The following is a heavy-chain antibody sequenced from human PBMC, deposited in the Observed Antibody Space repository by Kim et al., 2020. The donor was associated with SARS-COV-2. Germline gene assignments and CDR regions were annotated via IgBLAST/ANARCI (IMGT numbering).Heavy chain of an antibody. Sequence: SRRCQGRVTITRDTSASTAYMELSSLRSEDTAVYYCARPYYYGSGIDLDYWGQGTLVTVSS. D-gene: IGHD3-10*01. CDR3: ARPYYYGSGIDLDY. V-gene: IGHV1-3*01. J-gene: IGHJ4*02.